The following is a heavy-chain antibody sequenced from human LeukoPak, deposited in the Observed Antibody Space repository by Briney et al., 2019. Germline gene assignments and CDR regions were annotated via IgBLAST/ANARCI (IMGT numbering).Heavy chain of an antibody. J-gene: IGHJ4*02. Sequence: ASVKVSCNASGYTFTSYGISWVRQAPGQGLEWMGWISAYNGNTNYAQKFQGRVTMTRDTSISTAYMELSRLRSDDTAVYYCARTNLIVGASYFDYWGQGTLVTVSS. D-gene: IGHD1-26*01. CDR3: ARTNLIVGASYFDY. CDR2: ISAYNGNT. V-gene: IGHV1-18*01. CDR1: GYTFTSYG.